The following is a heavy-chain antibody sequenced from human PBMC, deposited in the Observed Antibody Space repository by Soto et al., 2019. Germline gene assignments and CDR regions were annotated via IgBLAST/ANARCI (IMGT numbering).Heavy chain of an antibody. CDR2: IKQDGSEK. CDR1: GFTFSSYW. Sequence: GGSLRLSCAASGFTFSSYWMSWVRQAPGKGLEWVANIKQDGSEKYYVDSVKGRFTISRDNAKNSLYLQMNSLRAEDTAVYYCARDKAGGILWFGEPIYYWDYGDQGTLETGSS. D-gene: IGHD3-10*01. J-gene: IGHJ4*02. V-gene: IGHV3-7*03. CDR3: ARDKAGGILWFGEPIYYWDY.